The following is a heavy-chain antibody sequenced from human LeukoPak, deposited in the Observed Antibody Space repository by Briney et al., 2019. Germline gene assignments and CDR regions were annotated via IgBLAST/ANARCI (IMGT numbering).Heavy chain of an antibody. CDR1: GYTFTGYY. J-gene: IGHJ4*02. D-gene: IGHD5/OR15-5a*01. Sequence: APVKVSCKASGYTFTGYYMHWVRQAPGQGLEWMGWINPNSGGTNYAQKFQGRVTMTRDTSISTAYMELSRLRSDDTAVYYCARDVTVYGPTDDYWGQGTLVTVSS. V-gene: IGHV1-2*02. CDR3: ARDVTVYGPTDDY. CDR2: INPNSGGT.